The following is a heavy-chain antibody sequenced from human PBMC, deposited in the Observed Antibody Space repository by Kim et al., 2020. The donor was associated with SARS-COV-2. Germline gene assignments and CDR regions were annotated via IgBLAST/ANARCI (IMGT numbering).Heavy chain of an antibody. J-gene: IGHJ5*02. Sequence: GSPSYHPSLKGRDTISVGASKNQFSLGLSSVTAADTAVYYCARARSWFDPWGQGTLVTVSS. CDR3: ARARSWFDP. CDR2: GSP. V-gene: IGHV4-34*01.